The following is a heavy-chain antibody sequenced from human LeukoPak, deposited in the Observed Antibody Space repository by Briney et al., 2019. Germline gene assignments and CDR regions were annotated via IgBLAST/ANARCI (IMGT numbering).Heavy chain of an antibody. V-gene: IGHV3-23*01. Sequence: GGPPRLSCAASGFTSSSYATSWVRQAPGKGLEWVSAIGGSDGSTYYTDSVKGQFTISRNNSTNTLSLQINSLRAEDTAVYYCAKGVPGWPYXXXYWGXGXXXT. CDR2: IGGSDGST. CDR1: GFTSSSYA. CDR3: AKGVPGWPYXXXY. D-gene: IGHD6-19*01. J-gene: IGHJ4*01.